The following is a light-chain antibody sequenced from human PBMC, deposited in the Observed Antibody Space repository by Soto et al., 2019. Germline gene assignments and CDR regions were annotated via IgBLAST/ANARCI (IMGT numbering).Light chain of an antibody. Sequence: EIVLTQSPGTLSLSPGQRATVSCRRSQNIRNNNLNWYQQKPGQAPRLLIYDASNRATGIPARFNGSGSGTDFTLTISSLEPEDFAVYYCQQRSNWPLTFGGGTKVDIK. CDR3: QQRSNWPLT. CDR1: QNIRNNN. J-gene: IGKJ4*01. V-gene: IGKV3-11*01. CDR2: DAS.